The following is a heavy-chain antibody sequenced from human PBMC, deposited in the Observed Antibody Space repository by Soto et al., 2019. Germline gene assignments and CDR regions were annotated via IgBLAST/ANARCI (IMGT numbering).Heavy chain of an antibody. J-gene: IGHJ6*02. CDR3: ARDISPSTGSSYYYGMDV. CDR2: IWYDGSNK. V-gene: IGHV3-33*01. CDR1: GFTFSSYG. Sequence: QVQLVESGGGVVQPGRSLRLSCAASGFTFSSYGMHWVRQAPGKGLEWVAVIWYDGSNKYYADSVKGRFTISRDNSKNTXXLQMNSLRAEDTAVYYCARDISPSTGSSYYYGMDVWGQGTTVTVSS. D-gene: IGHD1-1*01.